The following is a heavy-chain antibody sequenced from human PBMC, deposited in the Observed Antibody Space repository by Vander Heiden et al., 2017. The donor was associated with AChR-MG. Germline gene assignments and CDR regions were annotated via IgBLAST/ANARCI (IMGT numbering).Heavy chain of an antibody. CDR1: RGSISSYGYY. J-gene: IGHJ2*01. Sequence: QVQLQESGPGLARPSQTLSLTCTPSRGSISSYGYYCTWIRQHSGKGLEYIGHIYDSGSTYYNGSLKGRVSISIDKSKHQFSLILGSVTAADTAVYYCATCGGRTCYLAWYFDLWGRGILVTVSS. D-gene: IGHD2-21*01. V-gene: IGHV4-31*03. CDR2: IYDSGST. CDR3: ATCGGRTCYLAWYFDL.